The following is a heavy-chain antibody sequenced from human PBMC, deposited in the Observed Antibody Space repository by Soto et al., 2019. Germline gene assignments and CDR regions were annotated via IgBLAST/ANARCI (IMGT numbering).Heavy chain of an antibody. Sequence: QITLKESGPTLVEPTQTLTLTCSFSGFSLTNSGVGVGWFRQAPGKALECLGIIYWDNDRRYNPSLKTRLNITKDTSKNQVVLTMTYMEPVDTGTYYCAHRVTYYGSWDVGWFDSWGQGPPVTVS. D-gene: IGHD3-22*01. CDR1: GFSLTNSGVG. CDR2: IYWDNDR. V-gene: IGHV2-5*02. CDR3: AHRVTYYGSWDVGWFDS. J-gene: IGHJ5*01.